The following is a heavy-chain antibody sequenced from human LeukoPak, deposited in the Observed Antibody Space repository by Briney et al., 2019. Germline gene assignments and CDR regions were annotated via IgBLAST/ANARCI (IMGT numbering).Heavy chain of an antibody. V-gene: IGHV3-48*04. J-gene: IGHJ4*02. CDR2: ISSGSSTT. CDR3: ARDRGSITLVRGVNHY. CDR1: GFTFSTYS. D-gene: IGHD3-10*01. Sequence: GGSLRLSCEASGFTFSTYSMNWVRQAPGKGLEWVSHISSGSSTTFYADSVKGRFTISRDNTRNSLSLQMNNLRAEDTAVYYCARDRGSITLVRGVNHYWGQGTLVTVSS.